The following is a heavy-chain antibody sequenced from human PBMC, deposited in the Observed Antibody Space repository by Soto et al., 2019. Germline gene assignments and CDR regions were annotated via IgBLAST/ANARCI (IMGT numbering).Heavy chain of an antibody. V-gene: IGHV1-46*01. D-gene: IGHD3-3*01. CDR3: ARGTRITIFGVAKKHNWFDP. CDR2: INPSGGST. CDR1: GYTFTSYY. Sequence: SVKVSCKASGYTFTSYYMHWVRQAPGQGLEWMGIINPSGGSTSYAQKFQGRVTMTRDTSTSTVYMELSSLRSEDTAVYYCARGTRITIFGVAKKHNWFDPWGQGTLVTVSS. J-gene: IGHJ5*02.